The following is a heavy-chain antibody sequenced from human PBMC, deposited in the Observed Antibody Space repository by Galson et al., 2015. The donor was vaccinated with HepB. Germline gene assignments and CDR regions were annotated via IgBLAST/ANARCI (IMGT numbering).Heavy chain of an antibody. V-gene: IGHV5-10-1*01. D-gene: IGHD5-12*01. Sequence: QSGAEVKKPGESLRISCKGSGYSFTSYWISWMRQMPGKGLEWMGRIDPSDSYTNYSPSFQGHVTISADKSISTAYLQWSSLKASDTAMYYCARQGAVDIVAPYGMDVWGQGTTVTVSS. CDR3: ARQGAVDIVAPYGMDV. CDR2: IDPSDSYT. CDR1: GYSFTSYW. J-gene: IGHJ6*02.